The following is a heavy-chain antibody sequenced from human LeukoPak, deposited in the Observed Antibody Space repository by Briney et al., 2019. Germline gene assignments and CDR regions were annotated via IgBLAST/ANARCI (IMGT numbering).Heavy chain of an antibody. CDR1: GYTFTGYY. CDR3: ARGPNYYDSSGYYCDP. D-gene: IGHD3-22*01. CDR2: INPNSGGT. V-gene: IGHV1-2*02. Sequence: GASVKVSCKASGYTFTGYYMHWARQAPGQGLEWMGWINPNSGGTNYAQKFQGRVTMTRDTSISTAYMELSRLRSEDTAVYYCARGPNYYDSSGYYCDPWGQGTLVTVSS. J-gene: IGHJ5*02.